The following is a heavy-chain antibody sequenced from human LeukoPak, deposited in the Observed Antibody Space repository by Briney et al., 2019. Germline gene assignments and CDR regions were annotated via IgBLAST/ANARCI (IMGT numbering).Heavy chain of an antibody. CDR2: MNPNSGNT. V-gene: IGHV1-8*01. D-gene: IGHD3-22*01. CDR1: GYTFTSYD. J-gene: IGHJ4*02. CDR3: ASGDHYYDSSGYYYALDY. Sequence: ASVKVSCKASGYTFTSYDINWVRQATGQGLEWMGWMNPNSGNTGYAQKFQGRVTMTRNTSISTAYMELSSLRSEDTAVYYCASGDHYYDSSGYYYALDYWGQGTLVTVSS.